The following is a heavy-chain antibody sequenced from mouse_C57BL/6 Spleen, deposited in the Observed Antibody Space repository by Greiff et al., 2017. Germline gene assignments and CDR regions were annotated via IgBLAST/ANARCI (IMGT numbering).Heavy chain of an antibody. D-gene: IGHD3-1*01. CDR1: GFTFTSYC. CDR3: GTGSAEDYYGMDY. V-gene: IGHV1-74*01. CDR2: IDPSDSDT. Sequence: QVQLQQSGAELVRPGASVKLSCTASGFTFTSYCMPWVQQRPGQGLEWIGSIDPSDSDTNYNQKFKGKATLTVDKSSSTAYMQLSSLTSEDSTVYYCGTGSAEDYYGMDYWGQGTSVTVSS. J-gene: IGHJ4*01.